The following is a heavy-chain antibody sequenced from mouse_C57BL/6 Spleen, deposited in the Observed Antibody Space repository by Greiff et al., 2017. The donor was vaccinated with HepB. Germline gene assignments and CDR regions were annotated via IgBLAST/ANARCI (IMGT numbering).Heavy chain of an antibody. D-gene: IGHD2-3*01. CDR1: GFTFSNYW. CDR3: TDDGYYWYFDV. Sequence: EVKLMESGGGLVQPGGSMKLSCVASGFTFSNYWMNWVRQSPEKGLEWVAQIRLKSDNYATHYAESVKGRFTISRDDSKSSVYLQMNNLRAEDTGIYYCTDDGYYWYFDVWGTGTTVTVSS. CDR2: IRLKSDNYAT. V-gene: IGHV6-3*01. J-gene: IGHJ1*03.